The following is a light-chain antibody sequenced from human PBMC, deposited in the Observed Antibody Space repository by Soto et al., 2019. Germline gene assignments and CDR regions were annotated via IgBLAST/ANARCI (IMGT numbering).Light chain of an antibody. CDR2: SAS. V-gene: IGKV3-15*01. CDR1: QSISSD. J-gene: IGKJ4*01. CDR3: HQYHYWSRPS. Sequence: EVVMTQSPATLSVSPGERATLSCRASQSISSDLAWYQQKPGQGPRLLIYSASTRATGIPARISGSGSETEFTLTISSLQSEDFAVYYCHQYHYWSRPSFGGGTKV.